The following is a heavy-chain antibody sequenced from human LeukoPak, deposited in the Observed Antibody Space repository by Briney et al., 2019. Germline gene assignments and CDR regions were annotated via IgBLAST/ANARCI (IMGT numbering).Heavy chain of an antibody. V-gene: IGHV4-39*01. D-gene: IGHD5-24*01. CDR2: IWHSGTT. J-gene: IGHJ5*02. CDR3: ARHTRVRDGYNLYCFDP. Sequence: SETLSLTCTVSGGSISSSTYYWGWVGQPPGKGPEWIGSIWHSGTTYYNPSLKSRVTISVDTSKNQFSLKLTSVTAADTAVYYCARHTRVRDGYNLYCFDPWGQGTLVTVSS. CDR1: GGSISSSTYY.